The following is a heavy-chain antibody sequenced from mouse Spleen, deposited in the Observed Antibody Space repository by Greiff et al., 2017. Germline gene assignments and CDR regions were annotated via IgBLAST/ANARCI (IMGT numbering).Heavy chain of an antibody. J-gene: IGHJ4*01. CDR3: ARSSYGYDESAMDY. CDR2: IYPRSGNT. V-gene: IGHV1-81*01. CDR1: GYTFTSYG. Sequence: QVQLKESGAELARPGASVKLSCKASGYTFTSYGISWVKQRTGQGLEWIGEIYPRSGNTYYNEKFKGKATLTADKSSSTAYMELRSLTSEDSAVYFCARSSYGYDESAMDYWGQGTSVTVSS. D-gene: IGHD2-2*01.